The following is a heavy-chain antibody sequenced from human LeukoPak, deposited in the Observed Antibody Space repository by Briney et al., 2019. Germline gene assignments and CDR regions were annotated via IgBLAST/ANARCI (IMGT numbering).Heavy chain of an antibody. CDR3: ARGRYCSSTSCYFDY. CDR1: GGSISSYY. Sequence: SEXXXLTCTVSGGSISSYYWSWIRQPPGKGLEXIGYIYYSGSTNYNPSLKSRVTISVDRSKNQFSLKLSSVTAADTAVYYCARGRYCSSTSCYFDYWGQGTLVTVSS. V-gene: IGHV4-59*01. J-gene: IGHJ4*02. CDR2: IYYSGST. D-gene: IGHD2-2*01.